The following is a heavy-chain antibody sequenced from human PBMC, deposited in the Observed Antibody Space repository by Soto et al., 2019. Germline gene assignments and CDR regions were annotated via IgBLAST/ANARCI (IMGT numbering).Heavy chain of an antibody. CDR3: ARGSMMTFGGVRRGDAFDI. J-gene: IGHJ3*02. CDR1: GYTFTSYA. CDR2: INAGNGNT. Sequence: QVQLVQSGAEVKKPGASVKVSCKASGYTFTSYAMHWVRQAPGQRLEWMGWINAGNGNTKYSQKFQGRVTITRDTSASTAYMELSSLRSEDTAVYYCARGSMMTFGGVRRGDAFDIWGQGTMVTVSS. D-gene: IGHD3-16*01. V-gene: IGHV1-3*01.